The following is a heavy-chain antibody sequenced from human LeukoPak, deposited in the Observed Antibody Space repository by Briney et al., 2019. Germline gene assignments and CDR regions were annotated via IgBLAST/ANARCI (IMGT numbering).Heavy chain of an antibody. J-gene: IGHJ4*02. CDR1: GGSISSSSYY. Sequence: SETLSLTCTVSGGSISSSSYYWGWIRQPPGKGLEWVGSIYYSGSTYYNPSLKSRVTISVDTSKNQFSLKLSSVTAADTAVYYCARRGVRGSYYYFDYWGQGTLVTVSS. V-gene: IGHV4-39*01. CDR3: ARRGVRGSYYYFDY. D-gene: IGHD1-26*01. CDR2: IYYSGST.